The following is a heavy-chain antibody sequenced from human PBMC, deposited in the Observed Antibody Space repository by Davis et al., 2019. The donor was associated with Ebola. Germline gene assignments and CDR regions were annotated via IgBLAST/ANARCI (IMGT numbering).Heavy chain of an antibody. CDR1: GYTFDSYG. D-gene: IGHD4-17*01. V-gene: IGHV1-18*04. CDR3: ARGLYGDYDPPLDY. CDR2: ISVYTGNT. Sequence: AASVKVSCKASGYTFDSYGFDWVRQAPGRGLEWLGWISVYTGNTNYAQKFQGRVTLTTDTSTATAYMELTNLRPDDTAFYYCARGLYGDYDPPLDYWGQGTLVTVSS. J-gene: IGHJ4*02.